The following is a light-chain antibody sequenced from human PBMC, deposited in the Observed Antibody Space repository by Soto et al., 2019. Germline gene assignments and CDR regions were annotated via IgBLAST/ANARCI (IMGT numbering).Light chain of an antibody. CDR2: KVS. CDR1: QSLVYSDGTTF. CDR3: MQGTYWPCT. V-gene: IGKV2-30*01. J-gene: IGKJ1*01. Sequence: DVVVTQSPLSLPVTLGQPASISCRSSQSLVYSDGTTFLNCFQQRPGQPPRRLIYKVSKRDSGFPDRVSGSGSGTEFTRKISMVEAEHVGVYYCMQGTYWPCTFGQGTQVEIK.